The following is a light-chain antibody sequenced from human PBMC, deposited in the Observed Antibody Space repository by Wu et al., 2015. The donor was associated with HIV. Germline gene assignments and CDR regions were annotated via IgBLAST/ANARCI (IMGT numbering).Light chain of an antibody. CDR2: GAS. CDR1: QSVSSRS. J-gene: IGKJ1*01. V-gene: IGKV3-20*01. Sequence: EIVLTQSPGTLSLSPGERATLSCRASQSVSSRSAWYQQKSGQAPRLLIYGASSRATGIPDRFSGSGSGADFTLTISRLEPEDFAMYYCQQYGSSPWTFGQGTKVEIK. CDR3: QQYGSSPWT.